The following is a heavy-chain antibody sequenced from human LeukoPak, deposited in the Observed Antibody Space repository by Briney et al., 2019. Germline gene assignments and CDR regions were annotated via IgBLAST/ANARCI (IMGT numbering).Heavy chain of an antibody. J-gene: IGHJ4*02. Sequence: GGSLRLSCAASGFIFGSYWMHWVREVPGRGLVWVACMNTDGRSIYYADSVKGRFPISRDNAESTLFLQMNSLRAKDTAVYYCARVVGGSVIDYWGQGTLVTVSS. CDR3: ARVVGGSVIDY. D-gene: IGHD1-26*01. V-gene: IGHV3-74*01. CDR1: GFIFGSYW. CDR2: MNTDGRSI.